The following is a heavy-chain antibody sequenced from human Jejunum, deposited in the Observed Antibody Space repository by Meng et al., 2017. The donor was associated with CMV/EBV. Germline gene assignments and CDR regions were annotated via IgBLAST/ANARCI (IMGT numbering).Heavy chain of an antibody. CDR1: YD. CDR2: ISFSGSSQ. V-gene: IGHV3-30*18. J-gene: IGHJ5*02. D-gene: IGHD3-22*01. CDR3: AKDPRTKYETNDYHLYNWFDP. Sequence: YDTQCVRQDQGKGLEWVAAISFSGSSQYYKDTVEGRFNVSRENSKNTVSQQMNSLRAEDTAVYYCAKDPRTKYETNDYHLYNWFDPWGQGTLVTVSS.